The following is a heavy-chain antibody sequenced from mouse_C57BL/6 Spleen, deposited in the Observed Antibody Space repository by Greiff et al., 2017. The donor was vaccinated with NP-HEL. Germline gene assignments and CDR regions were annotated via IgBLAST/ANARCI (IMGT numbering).Heavy chain of an antibody. V-gene: IGHV5-17*01. J-gene: IGHJ3*01. CDR2: LSSGSSTI. D-gene: IGHD2-3*01. CDR1: GFTFSDYG. CDR3: ARQDGYYEGGFAY. Sequence: EVKVEESGGGLVKPGGFLKLSCAASGFTFSDYGMHWVRQAPEKGLEWVAYLSSGSSTIYYADTVKGRFTISRDNAKNTLFLQMTRLRSEDTAMYYCARQDGYYEGGFAYWGQGTLVTVSA.